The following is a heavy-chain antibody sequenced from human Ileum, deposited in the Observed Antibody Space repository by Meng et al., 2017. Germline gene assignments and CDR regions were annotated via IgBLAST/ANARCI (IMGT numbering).Heavy chain of an antibody. J-gene: IGHJ4*02. CDR2: FYYGGST. V-gene: IGHV4-39*07. Sequence: QGLVEPAGSLPPTVTCPGGPYRVRNFYWGCTRQPPGKEMEWIGSFYYGGSTFYPPFLRSRVTISVDISKNQYSLRLNSVTAADTAIYYCAREVGNRSGYSYWGQGALVTVSS. D-gene: IGHD3-22*01. CDR3: AREVGNRSGYSY. CDR1: GGPYRVRNFY.